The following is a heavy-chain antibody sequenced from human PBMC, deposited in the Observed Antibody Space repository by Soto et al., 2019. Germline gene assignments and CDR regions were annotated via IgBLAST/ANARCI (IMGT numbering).Heavy chain of an antibody. CDR3: AKVPRAYYYDSSGFDY. Sequence: SLRLSCAASGFTFSSYAMSWVRQAPGKGLEWVSAISGSGGSTYYADSVKGRFTISRDNSKNTLYLQMNSLRAEDTAVYYCAKVPRAYYYDSSGFDYWGQGTLVPVSS. J-gene: IGHJ4*02. CDR2: ISGSGGST. CDR1: GFTFSSYA. V-gene: IGHV3-23*01. D-gene: IGHD3-22*01.